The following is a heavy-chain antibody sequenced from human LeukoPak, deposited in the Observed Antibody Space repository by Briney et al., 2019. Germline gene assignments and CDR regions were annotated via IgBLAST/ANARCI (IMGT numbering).Heavy chain of an antibody. CDR1: EFIVSSSH. D-gene: IGHD6-13*01. CDR3: ATDASSWNILDH. J-gene: IGHJ5*02. CDR2: IYTGGNT. Sequence: GGSLRLSCAAPEFIVSSSHISWVRQAPGKGLEWVSVIYTGGNTYYADSVKGRFTVSRDNSKNTVHLQMTNLTAGDTAIYYCATDASSWNILDHWGQGNLVTVSS. V-gene: IGHV3-53*01.